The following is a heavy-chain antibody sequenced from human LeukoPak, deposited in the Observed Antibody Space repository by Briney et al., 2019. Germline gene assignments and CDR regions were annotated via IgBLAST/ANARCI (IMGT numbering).Heavy chain of an antibody. Sequence: PGGSLRLSCAASGFTLSSYAMSWVRQGPGKGLEWVSAISVSGNTYHADSVKGRFTISRDSSKNTLYLQMNSLRAGDAAVYYCARAKPKNMVRGLIMRRESRYYFDYWGQGTLVTVSS. CDR3: ARAKPKNMVRGLIMRRESRYYFDY. CDR2: ISVSGNT. D-gene: IGHD3-10*01. J-gene: IGHJ4*02. CDR1: GFTLSSYA. V-gene: IGHV3-23*01.